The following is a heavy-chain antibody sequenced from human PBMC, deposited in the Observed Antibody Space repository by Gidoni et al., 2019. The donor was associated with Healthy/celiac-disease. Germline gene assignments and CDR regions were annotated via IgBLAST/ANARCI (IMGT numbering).Heavy chain of an antibody. CDR1: GWSFSGYY. V-gene: IGHV4-34*01. CDR3: ARGRRWLQLGWFDP. CDR2: INHSGRT. D-gene: IGHD5-12*01. J-gene: IGHJ5*02. Sequence: QVHLPQWGPGLLKPAETLSRTYAVYGWSFSGYYWSWIRQPPGKWLEWIGEINHSGRTNYNPSLKSRVTISVDTSKNQFSLKLSSVTAAETAVYYCARGRRWLQLGWFDPWGQGTLVTVSS.